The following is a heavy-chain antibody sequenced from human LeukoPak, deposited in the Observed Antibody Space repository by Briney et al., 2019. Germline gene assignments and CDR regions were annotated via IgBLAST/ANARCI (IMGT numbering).Heavy chain of an antibody. CDR2: IKQDGIEK. CDR3: ASGGYFDWRPLDY. J-gene: IGHJ4*02. V-gene: IGHV3-7*03. Sequence: GGSLRLSCAASGFTFSRYWMSWVRQAPGKGLEWVANIKQDGIEKYYVDSARGRLTISRDNVKNSLFLQMNSLRAEDTAVYYCASGGYFDWRPLDYWGQGTLVTVSS. D-gene: IGHD3-9*01. CDR1: GFTFSRYW.